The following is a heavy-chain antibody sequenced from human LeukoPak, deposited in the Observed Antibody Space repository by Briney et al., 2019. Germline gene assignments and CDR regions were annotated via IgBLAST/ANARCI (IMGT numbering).Heavy chain of an antibody. CDR1: GCTFSNHG. Sequence: GGSLRLFCAASGCTFSNHGMNWVRQAPGKGLEWVSGISPSGDITYYADSVKGRFTISRDNSKNTLYLEVISLTAEDTAVYYCAKDDAWLRFGEWSQGTLVTVSS. CDR2: ISPSGDIT. J-gene: IGHJ4*02. V-gene: IGHV3-23*01. CDR3: AKDDAWLRFGE. D-gene: IGHD3-10*01.